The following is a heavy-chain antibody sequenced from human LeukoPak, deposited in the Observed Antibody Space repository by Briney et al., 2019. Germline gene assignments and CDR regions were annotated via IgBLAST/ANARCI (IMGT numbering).Heavy chain of an antibody. V-gene: IGHV1-46*01. D-gene: IGHD3-3*01. CDR1: GYTFTSYY. J-gene: IGHJ4*02. CDR3: SRSKTIFGVVMPGDPFSGSRD. Sequence: ASVKVSCKASGYTFTSYYMHWVRQAPGQGREWMGIINPSGGSTIYAQKFQGRITMTRDTSTSPVYMELSSLRAEDTAVYYCSRSKTIFGVVMPGDPFSGSRDWGQGTLVTVTS. CDR2: INPSGGST.